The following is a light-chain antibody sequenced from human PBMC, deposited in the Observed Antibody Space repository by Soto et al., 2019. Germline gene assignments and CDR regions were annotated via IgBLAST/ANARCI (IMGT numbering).Light chain of an antibody. CDR2: GAS. V-gene: IGKV1-9*01. J-gene: IGKJ2*01. CDR1: QGISSY. CDR3: QQLNSYPRT. Sequence: DIQLTQSPSFLSASVGDRVTVTRRASQGISSYLAWYQQEPGKAPKLLIYGASTLHSGVPSRFSGSGSGTEFTLTISSLQPEDFATYYCQQLNSYPRTFGQGTKLEIK.